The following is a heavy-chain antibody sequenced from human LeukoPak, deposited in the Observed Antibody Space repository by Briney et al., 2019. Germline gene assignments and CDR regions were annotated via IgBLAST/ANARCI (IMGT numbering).Heavy chain of an antibody. J-gene: IGHJ6*02. CDR2: ISYDGSNK. V-gene: IGHV3-30-3*01. Sequence: GGSLRLSCAASGFTLSSYAMHWVRQAPGKGLEWVAVISYDGSNKYYADSVKGRFTISRDNSENTLYLQMNSLRAEDTAVYYCARDRRSSSVYYYYGMDVWGQGTTVTVSS. CDR1: GFTLSSYA. CDR3: ARDRRSSSVYYYYGMDV. D-gene: IGHD6-6*01.